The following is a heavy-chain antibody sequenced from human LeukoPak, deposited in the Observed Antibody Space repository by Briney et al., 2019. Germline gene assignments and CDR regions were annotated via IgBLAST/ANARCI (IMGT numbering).Heavy chain of an antibody. D-gene: IGHD3-16*02. J-gene: IGHJ4*02. CDR3: AKDMITFGGVIVKFDY. CDR1: GFTFSSYS. Sequence: GGSLRLSCAASGFTFSSYSMNWVRQAPGKGLEWVSAISGSGGSTYYADSVKGRFTISRDNSKNTLYLQMNSLRAEDTAVYYCAKDMITFGGVIVKFDYWGQGTLVTVSS. CDR2: ISGSGGST. V-gene: IGHV3-23*01.